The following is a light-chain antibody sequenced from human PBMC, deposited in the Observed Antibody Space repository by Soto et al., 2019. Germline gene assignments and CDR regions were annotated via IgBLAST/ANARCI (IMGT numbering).Light chain of an antibody. CDR3: QQYDSYSYT. CDR1: QSIGGW. V-gene: IGKV1-5*03. Sequence: DIQMTQSPSTLSASIGDRVTITCRASQSIGGWLAWYQQKPGKAPKLLIYKASTLESGVPSRFSGSGSGTEFTLTISSLQPDDFATYYCQQYDSYSYTFGQGTKV. J-gene: IGKJ2*01. CDR2: KAS.